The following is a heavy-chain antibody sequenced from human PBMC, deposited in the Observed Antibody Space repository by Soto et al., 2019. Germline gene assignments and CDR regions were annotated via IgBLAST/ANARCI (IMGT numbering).Heavy chain of an antibody. J-gene: IGHJ4*02. CDR3: AKDLAGVNTPFDY. V-gene: IGHV3-23*01. D-gene: IGHD3-10*01. CDR2: ISGTGGST. Sequence: GGSLRLSCAASGFTLSSYAMSWVRQAPGKGLEWVSSISGTGGSTYYTASVKGRFTISRDISKNTLDLQMNSLRADDTAVYYCAKDLAGVNTPFDYWGQGTLVTVSS. CDR1: GFTLSSYA.